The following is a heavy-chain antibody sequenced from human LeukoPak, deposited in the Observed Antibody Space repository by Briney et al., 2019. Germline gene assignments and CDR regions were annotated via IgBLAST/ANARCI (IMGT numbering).Heavy chain of an antibody. CDR1: GFTFSSYA. CDR3: ARDADGYLDY. CDR2: ISYDGSNK. V-gene: IGHV3-30*04. J-gene: IGHJ4*02. Sequence: GRSLRLSCAASGFTFSSYAMHWVRQAPGKGLEWVAVISYDGSNKYYADSVKGRFTISRDNSKNTLYLQMNSLRAEDTAVYYCARDADGYLDYWGQGTLVTVSS.